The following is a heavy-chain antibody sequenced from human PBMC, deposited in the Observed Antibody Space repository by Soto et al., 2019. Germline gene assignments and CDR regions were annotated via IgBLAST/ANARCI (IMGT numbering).Heavy chain of an antibody. V-gene: IGHV3-53*01. D-gene: IGHD3-10*01. CDR3: GAPPGGGGY. CDR2: IYSGGYT. J-gene: IGHJ4*02. CDR1: GFTVSNNY. Sequence: EVQLVESGGGLIQPGGSLRLSCAVSGFTVSNNYMSWVRQAPGKGLEGVSVIYSGGYTAYGDSVKGRFTISRDNSKNTLYFQMKSLGAGDPGWFFGGAPPGGGGYWGQGTLVTVSS.